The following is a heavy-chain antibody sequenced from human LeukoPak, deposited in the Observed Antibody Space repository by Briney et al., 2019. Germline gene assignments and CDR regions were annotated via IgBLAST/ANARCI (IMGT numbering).Heavy chain of an antibody. CDR1: GYTFTGYY. CDR3: ARELELRPYYGMDV. Sequence: ASVKVSCKASGYTFTGYYMHWVRQAPGQGLEWMGWINPNSGGTNYAQKFQGRVTMTRDTSISTAYMELSRLRSDDTAVYYCARELELRPYYGMDVWGHGTTVTVSS. D-gene: IGHD1-7*01. CDR2: INPNSGGT. V-gene: IGHV1-2*02. J-gene: IGHJ6*02.